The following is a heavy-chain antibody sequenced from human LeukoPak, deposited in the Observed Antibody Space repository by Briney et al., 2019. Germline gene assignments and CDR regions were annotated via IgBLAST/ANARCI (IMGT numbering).Heavy chain of an antibody. Sequence: SETLSLTCTVSGGSTSSYYWSWIRQPPGKGLEWIGYIYYSGSTNYNPSLKSRVTISVDTSKNQFSLKLSSVTAADTAVYYCARLESSGSSDYWGQGTLVTVSS. V-gene: IGHV4-59*08. J-gene: IGHJ4*02. CDR2: IYYSGST. D-gene: IGHD1-26*01. CDR3: ARLESSGSSDY. CDR1: GGSTSSYY.